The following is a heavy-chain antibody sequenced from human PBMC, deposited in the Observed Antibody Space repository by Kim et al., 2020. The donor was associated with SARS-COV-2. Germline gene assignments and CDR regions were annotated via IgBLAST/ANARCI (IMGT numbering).Heavy chain of an antibody. CDR3: ARLGSYYDSRYWFDP. D-gene: IGHD3-22*01. Sequence: SETLSLTCTVSGYSISSGYYWGWIRQPPGKGLEWIGSIYHSGSTYYNPSLKSRVTISVDTSKNQFSLKLSSVTAADTAVYYCARLGSYYDSRYWFDPWGQGTLVTVSS. CDR1: GYSISSGYY. CDR2: IYHSGST. V-gene: IGHV4-38-2*02. J-gene: IGHJ5*02.